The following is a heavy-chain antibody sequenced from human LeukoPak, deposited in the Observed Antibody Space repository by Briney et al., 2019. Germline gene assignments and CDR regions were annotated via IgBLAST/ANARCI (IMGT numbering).Heavy chain of an antibody. CDR3: AKQDYYDSSGYYYGY. Sequence: GGSLRLSCAASGFTFSSYSMSWVRQSPGKGLEWISAISGSGGSTYYADSVKGRFTISRDNSKNTLYLQMNSLRAEDTAVYYCAKQDYYDSSGYYYGYWGQGTLVTVSS. J-gene: IGHJ4*02. V-gene: IGHV3-23*01. CDR2: ISGSGGST. CDR1: GFTFSSYS. D-gene: IGHD3-22*01.